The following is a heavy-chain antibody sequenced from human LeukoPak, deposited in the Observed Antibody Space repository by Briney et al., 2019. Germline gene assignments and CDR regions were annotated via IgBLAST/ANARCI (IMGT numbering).Heavy chain of an antibody. V-gene: IGHV4-59*01. Sequence: PSETLSLTCTVSGGSISSYYWSWIRQPPGKGLEWIGYIYYSGSTNYNPSLKSRVTISVDTSKNQFSLKLSSVTAADTAVYYCAREGGIQVEGAFDIWGQGTMVTVSS. J-gene: IGHJ3*02. CDR2: IYYSGST. CDR1: GGSISSYY. D-gene: IGHD3-16*01. CDR3: AREGGIQVEGAFDI.